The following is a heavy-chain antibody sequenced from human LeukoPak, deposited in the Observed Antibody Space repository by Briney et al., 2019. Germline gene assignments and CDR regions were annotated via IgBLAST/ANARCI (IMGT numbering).Heavy chain of an antibody. V-gene: IGHV1-69*13. J-gene: IGHJ6*02. CDR1: GGTFSSYA. D-gene: IGHD2-15*01. CDR3: ARELPCSGGSCYYYYYGTDV. Sequence: GASVKVSCKASGGTFSSYAISWVRQAPGQGLEWMGGIIPIFGTANYAQKFQGRVTITADESTSTAYMELSSLRSEDTAVYYCARELPCSGGSCYYYYYGTDVWGQGTTVTVSS. CDR2: IIPIFGTA.